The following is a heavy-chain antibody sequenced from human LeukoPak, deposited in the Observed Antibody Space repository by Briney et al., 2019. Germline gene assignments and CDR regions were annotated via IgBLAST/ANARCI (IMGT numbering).Heavy chain of an antibody. J-gene: IGHJ4*02. CDR1: GFTFSSYG. V-gene: IGHV3-33*01. D-gene: IGHD4-17*01. CDR2: IWYDGSNK. CDR3: ARDLHYEVGGFDY. Sequence: PGRPLRLSCAASGFTFSSYGMHWVRLAPGKGREWVAVIWYDGSNKYYADSVKGRFTISRDNSKNTLYLQMNSLRAEDTAVYYCARDLHYEVGGFDYWGQGTLVTVSS.